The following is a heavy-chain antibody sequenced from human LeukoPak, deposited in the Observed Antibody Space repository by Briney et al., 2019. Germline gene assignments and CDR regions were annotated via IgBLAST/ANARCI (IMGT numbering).Heavy chain of an antibody. CDR2: TSYDGSKT. CDR3: ARDRGFGSSGLGYFDY. D-gene: IGHD6-13*01. V-gene: IGHV3-30*03. CDR1: GFAFRNFD. Sequence: GGSLRLSCSASGFAFRNFDMNWVRQTPDKGLEGVAFTSYDGSKTYYADSVKGRFTISRDNSKNTLYLQMDGLRSEDTAVYYCARDRGFGSSGLGYFDYWGQGTLVTVSS. J-gene: IGHJ4*02.